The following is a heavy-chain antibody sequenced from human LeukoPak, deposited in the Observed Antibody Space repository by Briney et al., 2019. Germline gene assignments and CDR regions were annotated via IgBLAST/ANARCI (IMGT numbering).Heavy chain of an antibody. CDR3: TRAEFSNSFDD. J-gene: IGHJ4*02. D-gene: IGHD6-6*01. CDR2: IYSCGST. CDR1: GFTVISNY. Sequence: PGGSLRLSCAASGFTVISNYMSWVRQTPGRSLEWVAFIYSCGSTYYAESAEGRFTISRDSSKNTLYLEMTSLRVEDTAVYYCTRAEFSNSFDDWGQGTLVIVSS. V-gene: IGHV3-53*01.